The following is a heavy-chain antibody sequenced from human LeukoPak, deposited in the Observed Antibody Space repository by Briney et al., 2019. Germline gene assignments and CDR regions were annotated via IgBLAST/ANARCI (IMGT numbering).Heavy chain of an antibody. Sequence: SETLSLTCTVSGGSISSSSYYWGWIRQPPGEGLEWIGSIYYSGSTYYNPSLKSRVTISVDTSKNQFSLKLSSVTAADTAVYYCARDLDNGYFDYWGQGTLVTVSS. CDR2: IYYSGST. CDR1: GGSISSSSYY. V-gene: IGHV4-39*07. D-gene: IGHD3/OR15-3a*01. CDR3: ARDLDNGYFDY. J-gene: IGHJ4*02.